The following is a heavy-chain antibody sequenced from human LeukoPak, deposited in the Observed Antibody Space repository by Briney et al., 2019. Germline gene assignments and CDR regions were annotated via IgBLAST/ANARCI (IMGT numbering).Heavy chain of an antibody. J-gene: IGHJ4*02. Sequence: GGSLRLSCAASGFTFSSYSMNWVRQAPGKGLEWVSYISSSSSTIYYADSVKGRFTISRDNSKNTLYLQMNSLRAEDTAVYYCTKGIAAAGPPDYWGQGTLVTVSS. CDR3: TKGIAAAGPPDY. V-gene: IGHV3-48*01. CDR1: GFTFSSYS. D-gene: IGHD6-13*01. CDR2: ISSSSSTI.